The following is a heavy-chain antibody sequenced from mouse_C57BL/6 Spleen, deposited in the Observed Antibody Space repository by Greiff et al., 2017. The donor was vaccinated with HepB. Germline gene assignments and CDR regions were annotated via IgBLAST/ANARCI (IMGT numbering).Heavy chain of an antibody. CDR3: VSDIYEDWYFDV. CDR2: IRSKSNNYAT. D-gene: IGHD1-1*01. V-gene: IGHV10-1*01. J-gene: IGHJ1*03. CDR1: GFSFNTYA. Sequence: EVQWVESGGGLVQPKGSLKLSCAASGFSFNTYAMNWVRQAPGKGLEWVARIRSKSNNYATYYADSVKDRFTISRDDSESMLYLQMNNLKTEDTAMYYCVSDIYEDWYFDVWGTGTTVTVSS.